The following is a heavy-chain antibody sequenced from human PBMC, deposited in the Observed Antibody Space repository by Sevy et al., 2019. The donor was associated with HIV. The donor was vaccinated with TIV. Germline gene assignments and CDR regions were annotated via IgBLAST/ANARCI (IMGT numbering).Heavy chain of an antibody. J-gene: IGHJ6*02. D-gene: IGHD3-3*01. CDR3: AREGGGYYDFWSGYGGNYYYGMDV. Sequence: GGSLRLSCAASGFTFSSYWMSWVHQAPGKGLEWVANIKQDGSEKYYVDSVKGRFTISRDNAKNSLYLQMNSLRAEDTAVYYCAREGGGYYDFWSGYGGNYYYGMDVWGQGTTVTVSS. CDR1: GFTFSSYW. CDR2: IKQDGSEK. V-gene: IGHV3-7*01.